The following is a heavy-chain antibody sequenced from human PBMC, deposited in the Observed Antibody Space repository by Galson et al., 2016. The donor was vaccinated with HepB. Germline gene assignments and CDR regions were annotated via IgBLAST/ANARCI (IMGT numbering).Heavy chain of an antibody. J-gene: IGHJ4*02. Sequence: PALVKPTQTLTLTCTFSGFSLTTNGMSMSWIRQPPGKALEWLARIDWDDDKYYSPSPKTRLYISKDTSKNQVVLMMTNMDPVDTGTYFCARTRVGVVDYWGQGTLVTVSS. CDR3: ARTRVGVVDY. D-gene: IGHD1-26*01. CDR2: IDWDDDK. CDR1: GFSLTTNGMS. V-gene: IGHV2-70*11.